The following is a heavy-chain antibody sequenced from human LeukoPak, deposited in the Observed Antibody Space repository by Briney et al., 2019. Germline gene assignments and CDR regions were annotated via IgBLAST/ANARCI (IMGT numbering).Heavy chain of an antibody. J-gene: IGHJ6*03. CDR1: GASFSTYY. Sequence: TSETLSLTCSISGASFSTYYWSWIRQPPGKGLEWIGYVYYSGSTTYNPSLESRVTISVDTSKNQFSLNLTSVTAADTAVYYCARFYSYYYYMDVWSKGATVTVSS. V-gene: IGHV4-59*08. CDR2: VYYSGST. CDR3: ARFYSYYYYMDV. D-gene: IGHD4-11*01.